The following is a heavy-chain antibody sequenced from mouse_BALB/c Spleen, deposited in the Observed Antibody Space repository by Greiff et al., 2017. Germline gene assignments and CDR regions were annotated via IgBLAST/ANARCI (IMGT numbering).Heavy chain of an antibody. CDR1: GFTFSSYG. CDR2: ISSGGSYT. J-gene: IGHJ3*01. Sequence: EVKLMESGGDLVKPGGSLKLSCAASGFTFSSYGMSWVRQTPDKRLEWVATISSGGSYTYYPDSVKGRFTISRDNAKNTLYLQMSSLKSEDTAMYYCARHEDYGSPSWFAYWGQGTLVTVSA. V-gene: IGHV5-6*01. D-gene: IGHD1-1*01. CDR3: ARHEDYGSPSWFAY.